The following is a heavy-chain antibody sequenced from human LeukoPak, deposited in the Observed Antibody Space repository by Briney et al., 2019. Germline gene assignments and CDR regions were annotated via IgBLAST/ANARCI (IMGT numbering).Heavy chain of an antibody. V-gene: IGHV3-23*01. CDR3: AKDRGFDWVFDY. Sequence: GGSLRLSCAASGFTFSSYAMSWVRQAPGKGLEWVSAISISGDRTYYADSVKGRSTISRDNSKNTLYLQINSLRAEDTAVYYCAKDRGFDWVFDYWGQGTLVTVSS. CDR1: GFTFSSYA. J-gene: IGHJ4*02. CDR2: ISISGDRT. D-gene: IGHD3-9*01.